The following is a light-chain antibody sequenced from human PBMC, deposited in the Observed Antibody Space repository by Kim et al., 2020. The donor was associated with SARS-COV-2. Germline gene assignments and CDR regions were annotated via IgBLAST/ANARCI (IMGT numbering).Light chain of an antibody. V-gene: IGKV3-20*01. Sequence: SPGDRGSLSCRASQSVGNNYLAWYQQKPGQAPTLLIFNASSRSTDIPDRFSGSGSGTDFTLTVSRLEPEDFAVYYCQQYAYAPLTFGGGTKVDIK. CDR2: NAS. J-gene: IGKJ4*01. CDR3: QQYAYAPLT. CDR1: QSVGNNY.